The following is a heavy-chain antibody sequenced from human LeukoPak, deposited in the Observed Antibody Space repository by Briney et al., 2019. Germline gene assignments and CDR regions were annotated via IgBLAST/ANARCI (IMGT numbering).Heavy chain of an antibody. J-gene: IGHJ6*02. V-gene: IGHV5-51*01. D-gene: IGHD5-24*01. Sequence: GESLKISCKGSGYSFSSYWIGWVRQMPGKGLEWMGLINAADSDTRYSPSFQGQVLISVDKSISTAYLQWGNLKASDTAMYYCARPRDGNYYYGMDVWGQGTTVTVSS. CDR1: GYSFSSYW. CDR2: INAADSDT. CDR3: ARPRDGNYYYGMDV.